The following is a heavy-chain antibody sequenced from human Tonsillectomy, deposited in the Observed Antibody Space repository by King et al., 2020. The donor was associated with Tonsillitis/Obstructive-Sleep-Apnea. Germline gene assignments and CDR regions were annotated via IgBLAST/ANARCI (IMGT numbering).Heavy chain of an antibody. CDR2: ISSSSSYI. J-gene: IGHJ3*02. CDR1: GFTFSSYS. D-gene: IGHD3-3*01. Sequence: VQLVESGGGLVKPGGSLRLSCAASGFTFSSYSMNWVRQAPGKGLEWVSSISSSSSYIYYADSVKGRFTISRDNAKNSLYLQMNSLRAEDTAVYYCARDLKGFRFFEWTNDDFDIWGQGTMVTVSS. V-gene: IGHV3-21*01. CDR3: ARDLKGFRFFEWTNDDFDI.